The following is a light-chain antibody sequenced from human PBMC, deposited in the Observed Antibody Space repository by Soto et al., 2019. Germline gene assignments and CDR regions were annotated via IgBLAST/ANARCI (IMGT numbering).Light chain of an antibody. J-gene: IGLJ1*01. V-gene: IGLV2-14*01. CDR3: SAYTTSSTGV. CDR1: SSDVGGYTY. Sequence: QSALTQPASVSGSPGQSITISCTGTSSDVGGYTYVSWYQQHPGKAPKVMIYDVSNRPSGISNRFSGSKSGNTASLTIYGLKAEDAADYDCSAYTTSSTGVFGTGTKVTVL. CDR2: DVS.